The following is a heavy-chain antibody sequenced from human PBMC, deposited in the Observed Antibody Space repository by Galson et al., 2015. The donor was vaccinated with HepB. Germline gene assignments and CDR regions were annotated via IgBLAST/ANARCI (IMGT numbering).Heavy chain of an antibody. D-gene: IGHD3-10*01. CDR1: GFRFSSYS. CDR3: ARDRVAGSYSAWDD. CDR2: ISTSSSYI. Sequence: SLRLSCAASGFRFSSYSMNWVRQAPGKGLEWVSSISTSSSYIYYADSVKGRFNISRDKATNSLYLQMNSLRAEDTAVYYCARDRVAGSYSAWDDWGQGTRGTSSS. V-gene: IGHV3-21*01. J-gene: IGHJ4*02.